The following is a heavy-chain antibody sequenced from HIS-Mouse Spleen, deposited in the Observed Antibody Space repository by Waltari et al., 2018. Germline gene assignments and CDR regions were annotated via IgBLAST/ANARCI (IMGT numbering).Heavy chain of an antibody. Sequence: QLQLQESGPGLVKPSETLSLTCTVSGGSISSSRYYWGWIRQPPGKGLGWIGVFYYSGSTYYNPSPRSRVTISVDTSKNQFSLKLSSVTAADTAVYYCAREIPYSSSWYDWYFDLWGRGTLVTVSS. J-gene: IGHJ2*01. V-gene: IGHV4-39*07. CDR3: AREIPYSSSWYDWYFDL. CDR2: FYYSGST. D-gene: IGHD6-13*01. CDR1: GGSISSSRYY.